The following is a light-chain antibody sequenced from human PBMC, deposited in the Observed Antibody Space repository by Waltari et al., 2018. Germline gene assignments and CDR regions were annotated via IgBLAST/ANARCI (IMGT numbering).Light chain of an antibody. CDR3: SAWDTSLNMWV. J-gene: IGLJ3*02. V-gene: IGLV10-54*04. Sequence: AGLTPPPSVSKDLGSPATLTSTGNSNNVGNEGAAWLQQHQGHPPKLLSYRSNDRPSGISERFSASRSGNTASLTITGLQPEDETDYYCSAWDTSLNMWVFGGGTKLTVL. CDR1: SNNVGNEG. CDR2: RSN.